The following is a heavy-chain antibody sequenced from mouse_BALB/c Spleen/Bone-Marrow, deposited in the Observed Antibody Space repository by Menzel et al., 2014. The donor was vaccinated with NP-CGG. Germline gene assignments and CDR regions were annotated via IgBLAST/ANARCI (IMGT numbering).Heavy chain of an antibody. CDR2: IDPANGNT. D-gene: IGHD3-1*01. J-gene: IGHJ3*01. Sequence: VQLQQSGAELVKPGASVKLSCTASGFNIKDTYMHWVKQRPEQGLGWIGRIDPANGNTKYDPKFQGKATITADTSSNTAYLQLSSLTSEDTAVYYCARRAARATGFAYWGQGTLVTVSA. CDR3: ARRAARATGFAY. CDR1: GFNIKDTY. V-gene: IGHV14-3*02.